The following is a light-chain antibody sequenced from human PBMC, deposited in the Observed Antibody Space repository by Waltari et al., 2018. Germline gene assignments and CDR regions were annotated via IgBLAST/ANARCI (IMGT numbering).Light chain of an antibody. J-gene: IGKJ2*01. Sequence: DIVMTQSPASLAVSLGERATINCKSSQSILYSSSNMNYLAWYQQKPGQPPKLLIYWASTRESGVPDRFSGSGSGTDFTLTISSLQAEDVAVYYCQQYYGSPPYTFGQGTKLEIK. CDR1: QSILYSSSNMNY. CDR2: WAS. CDR3: QQYYGSPPYT. V-gene: IGKV4-1*01.